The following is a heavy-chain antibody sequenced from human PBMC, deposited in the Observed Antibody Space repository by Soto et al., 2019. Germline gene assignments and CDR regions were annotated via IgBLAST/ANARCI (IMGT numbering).Heavy chain of an antibody. Sequence: QITLKESGPTLVKPTQTLTLTCSFSGFSLSTSGVGVGWIRQPPGKALEWLALIYWDDDKRYSPSLRSRLTVTKDTTKSQAVLIMTRMDAGDKATYYRAQRRCGGDCYQSRASHYYYGMDVWGQGTTVTASS. CDR2: IYWDDDK. CDR3: AQRRCGGDCYQSRASHYYYGMDV. CDR1: GFSLSTSGVG. D-gene: IGHD2-21*02. V-gene: IGHV2-5*02. J-gene: IGHJ6*02.